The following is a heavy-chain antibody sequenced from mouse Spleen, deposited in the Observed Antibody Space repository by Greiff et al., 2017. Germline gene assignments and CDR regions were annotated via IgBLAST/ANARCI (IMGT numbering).Heavy chain of an antibody. Sequence: VQLQQSVAELVRPGASVKLSCTASGFNIKNTYMHWVKQRLGQGLGWIGEIFPGTGTTYYNEKFKGKATLTIDTSSSTAYMQLSSLTSEDSAVYFCARLDTTVGWYFDVWGAGTTVTVSS. V-gene: IGHV1S132*01. J-gene: IGHJ1*01. CDR1: GFNIKNTY. D-gene: IGHD1-1*01. CDR3: ARLDTTVGWYFDV. CDR2: IFPGTGTT.